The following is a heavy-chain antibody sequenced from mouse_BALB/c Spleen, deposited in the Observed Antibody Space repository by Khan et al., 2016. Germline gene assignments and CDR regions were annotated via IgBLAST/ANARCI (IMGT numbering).Heavy chain of an antibody. CDR3: ARIGWREVFDD. Sequence: QVQLKQSGAELAKPGASVKMSCKASGYTFNNYWMHWVKQRPGQGLEWIGYINASAGYTYYNQKFKDKYTLTADKSSSTVYMQLSSLTSEDSAVYFCARIGWREVFDDWGQGTTLTVSS. D-gene: IGHD1-1*02. CDR1: GYTFNNYW. J-gene: IGHJ2*01. V-gene: IGHV1-7*01. CDR2: INASAGYT.